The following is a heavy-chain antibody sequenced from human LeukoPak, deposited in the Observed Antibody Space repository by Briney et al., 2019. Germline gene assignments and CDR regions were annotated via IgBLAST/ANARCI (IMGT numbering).Heavy chain of an antibody. CDR3: ANRRLGRGAFDI. D-gene: IGHD7-27*01. Sequence: GSLRRSCAASGFTFSSYDMSWLRQAPGKGLEWVSEISGSDESTKYVDSVKGRFTISRDNSKNTLYLLLNSLRVDDTAVDYCANRRLGRGAFDIWGQGTMVTASS. CDR2: ISGSDEST. V-gene: IGHV3-23*01. J-gene: IGHJ3*02. CDR1: GFTFSSYD.